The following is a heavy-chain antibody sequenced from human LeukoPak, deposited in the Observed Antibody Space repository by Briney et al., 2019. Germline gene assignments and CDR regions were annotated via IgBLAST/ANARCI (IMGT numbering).Heavy chain of an antibody. CDR1: GGSISSYY. CDR3: ARENSGSYREFDY. CDR2: IYPSGNT. D-gene: IGHD1-26*01. J-gene: IGHJ4*02. V-gene: IGHV4-4*07. Sequence: NASETLSLTCTVSGGSISSYYWTWIRQPAGKRLEWIGRIYPSGNTNYNPSLKSRVTMSVDTSKNQFSLKLSSVTAADTAVYYCARENSGSYREFDYWGQGTLVTVSS.